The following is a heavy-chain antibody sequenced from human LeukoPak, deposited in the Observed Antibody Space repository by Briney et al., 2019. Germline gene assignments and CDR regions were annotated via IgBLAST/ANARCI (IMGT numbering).Heavy chain of an antibody. CDR1: GYFISSGYF. D-gene: IGHD6-6*01. CDR2: IYHSGST. CDR3: ARQNIAVRYFDY. J-gene: IGHJ4*02. V-gene: IGHV4-38-2*01. Sequence: SETLSLTCAVSGYFISSGYFWGWIRQPPGKGLGWIGSIYHSGSTYYNPSLKSRVTISIDTSKNQFSLKLSPVTAADTAVYYCARQNIAVRYFDYWGQGTLVTVSS.